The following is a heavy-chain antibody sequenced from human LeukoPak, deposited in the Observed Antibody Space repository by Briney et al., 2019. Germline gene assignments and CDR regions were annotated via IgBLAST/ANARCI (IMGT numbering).Heavy chain of an antibody. V-gene: IGHV3-23*01. D-gene: IGHD6-13*01. CDR3: AKDSSGIAAAGTAFDI. J-gene: IGHJ3*02. CDR2: ISGSGGST. CDR1: GFTFSSYA. Sequence: GGPLRLSCAASGFTFSSYAMSWVRQAPGKGLEWVSAISGSGGSTYYADSVKGWFTISRDNSKNTLYLQMNSLRAEDTAVYYCAKDSSGIAAAGTAFDIWGQGTMVTVSS.